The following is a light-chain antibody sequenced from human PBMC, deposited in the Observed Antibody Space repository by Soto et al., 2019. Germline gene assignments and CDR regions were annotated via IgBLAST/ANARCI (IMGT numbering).Light chain of an antibody. V-gene: IGKV1-5*03. CDR1: QSISSS. J-gene: IGKJ2*01. CDR2: KAS. CDR3: QQYNSYPGT. Sequence: DIQMTQSPSTLSASVGDRVTITCRASQSISSSLAWYQQRPGKAPKLLIYKASSLESGVPSRFSGSGSGTEFTLTISSLQPDDFATYYCQQYNSYPGTFGQGTKLEIK.